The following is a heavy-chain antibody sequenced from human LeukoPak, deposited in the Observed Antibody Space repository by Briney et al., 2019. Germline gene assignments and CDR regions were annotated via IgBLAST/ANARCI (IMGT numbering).Heavy chain of an antibody. D-gene: IGHD4-17*01. CDR3: ARDRGDRYTRFDP. V-gene: IGHV1-2*02. J-gene: IGHJ5*02. CDR1: GYTFTGYY. CDR2: INPNSGGT. Sequence: AASVKVSCKASGYTFTGYYMHWVRQAPGQGLEWMGWINPNSGGTNYAQKFQGRVTMTRDTSISTAYMELSRLRSDDTAVYYCARDRGDRYTRFDPWGQGTLVTVSS.